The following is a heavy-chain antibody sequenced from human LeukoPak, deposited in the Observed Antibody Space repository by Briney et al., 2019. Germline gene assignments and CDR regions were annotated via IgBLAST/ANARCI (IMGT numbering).Heavy chain of an antibody. V-gene: IGHV3-23*01. CDR3: AKGSRGSCSRTYCYPFDY. CDR1: GFTVSSNY. CDR2: ISGSDAGT. D-gene: IGHD2-2*01. Sequence: LPGGSLRLSCAASGFTVSSNYMSWIRQAPGKGLEWVSAISGSDAGTYYADSVKGRFTISRDNSKNTLYLQMNRLRAEDTAVYYCAKGSRGSCSRTYCYPFDYWGQGTLVTVSS. J-gene: IGHJ4*02.